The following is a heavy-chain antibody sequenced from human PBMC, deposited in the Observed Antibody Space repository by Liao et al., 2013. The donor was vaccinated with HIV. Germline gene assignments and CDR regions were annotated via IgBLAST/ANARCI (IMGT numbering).Heavy chain of an antibody. V-gene: IGHV4-61*02. CDR3: AREILLWFGELKGEWPLFDY. Sequence: QVQLQESGPGLVKPSQTLSLTCTVSGGSISSGSYYWSWIRQPAGKGLEWIGRIYTSGSTNYNPSLKSRDTISVDTSKNQFSLKLSSVTAADTAVYYCAREILLWFGELKGEWPLFDYWGQGTLVTVSS. J-gene: IGHJ4*02. CDR2: IYTSGST. CDR1: GGSISSGSYY. D-gene: IGHD3-10*01.